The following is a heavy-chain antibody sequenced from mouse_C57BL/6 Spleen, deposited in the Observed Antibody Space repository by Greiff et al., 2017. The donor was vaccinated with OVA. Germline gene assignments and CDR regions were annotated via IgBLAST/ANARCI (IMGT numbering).Heavy chain of an antibody. Sequence: EVQVVESGGGLVKPGGSLKLSCAASGFTFSSYAMSWVRQTPEKRLEWVATISDGGSYTYYPDNVKGRFTISRDNAKNNLYLQMSHLKSEDTAMYYCARGLPLQYYFDYWGQGTTLTVSS. D-gene: IGHD1-1*01. CDR2: ISDGGSYT. V-gene: IGHV5-4*01. J-gene: IGHJ2*01. CDR1: GFTFSSYA. CDR3: ARGLPLQYYFDY.